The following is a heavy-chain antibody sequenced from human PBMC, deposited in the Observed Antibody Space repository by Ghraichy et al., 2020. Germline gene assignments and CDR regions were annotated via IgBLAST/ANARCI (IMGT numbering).Heavy chain of an antibody. CDR2: ISYDGRSA. Sequence: GGSLRLSCAASGFTLSTYAMHWVRQAPGKGLEWVAIISYDGRSAFYADSVKGRFTISRDNSKNSLYLQMNSLRFDDTGIYYCARDRGAYEGSAYCFDSWGQGAPVSVSA. CDR1: GFTLSTYA. CDR3: ARDRGAYEGSAYCFDS. J-gene: IGHJ4*02. D-gene: IGHD3-22*01. V-gene: IGHV3-30*04.